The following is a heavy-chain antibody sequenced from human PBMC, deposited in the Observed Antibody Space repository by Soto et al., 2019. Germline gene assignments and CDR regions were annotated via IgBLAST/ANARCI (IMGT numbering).Heavy chain of an antibody. V-gene: IGHV1-2*02. CDR2: INPNSGGT. CDR3: ARVGGWTPAAIPDYYYYGMDY. Sequence: ASVKVSCKASGYTFTGYYMHWVRQAPGQGLEWMGWINPNSGGTNYAQKFQGRVTMTRDTSISTAYMELSRLRSDDTAVYYCARVGGWTPAAIPDYYYYGMDYWGQGTTVTVSS. CDR1: GYTFTGYY. D-gene: IGHD2-2*01. J-gene: IGHJ6*02.